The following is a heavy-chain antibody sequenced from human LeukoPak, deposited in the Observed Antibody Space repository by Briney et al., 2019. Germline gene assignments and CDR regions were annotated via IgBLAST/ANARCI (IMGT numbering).Heavy chain of an antibody. J-gene: IGHJ4*02. CDR3: ARDLTSGYFHGDY. Sequence: SVKVSCKASGGTFSSYAISWVRQAPGQGLEWMGRIIPIFGTANYAQKSQGRVTITTDESTSTAYMELSSLRSEDTAVYYCARDLTSGYFHGDYWGQGTLVTVSS. CDR2: IIPIFGTA. V-gene: IGHV1-69*05. CDR1: GGTFSSYA. D-gene: IGHD3-22*01.